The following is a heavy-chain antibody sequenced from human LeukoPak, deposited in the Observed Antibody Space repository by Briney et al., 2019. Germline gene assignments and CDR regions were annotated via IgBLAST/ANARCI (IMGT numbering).Heavy chain of an antibody. J-gene: IGHJ4*02. CDR1: GGSISSSSYY. D-gene: IGHD2-2*01. V-gene: IGHV4-39*01. CDR3: ARPRDIVVVPAALHFDY. Sequence: PSETLSLTCTVSGGSISSSSYYWGWLRQPPGTGLEWIGSIYYSGSTYYNPSLKSRVTISVDTSKNQFSLKLSSVTAADTAVYYCARPRDIVVVPAALHFDYWGQGTLVTVSS. CDR2: IYYSGST.